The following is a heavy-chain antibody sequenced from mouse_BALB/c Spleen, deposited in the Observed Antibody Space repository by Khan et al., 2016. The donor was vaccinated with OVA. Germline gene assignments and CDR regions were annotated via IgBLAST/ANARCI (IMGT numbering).Heavy chain of an antibody. V-gene: IGHV2-3*01. CDR1: GFSLTSYG. CDR2: IWGDGNT. D-gene: IGHD2-1*01. J-gene: IGHJ4*01. CDR3: VKQNHGTLYAVDY. Sequence: VQLQESGPGLVAPSQSLSITCTVSGFSLTSYGVSWVRQPPGKGLEWLGVIWGDGNTNYHSALISRLSINKDDSKSQVFLKLNSLQTDDTATYYCVKQNHGTLYAVDYWGQGTSVTVSS.